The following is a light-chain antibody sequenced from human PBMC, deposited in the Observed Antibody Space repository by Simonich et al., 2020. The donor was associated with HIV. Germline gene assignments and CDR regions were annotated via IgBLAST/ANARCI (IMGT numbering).Light chain of an antibody. CDR3: CSYAGGSTWV. V-gene: IGLV2-23*01. Sequence: QSALTQPASVSGSPGQSITFSCTGTSSDVGGYNYVPWYQQHPGKAPKLMIYEGNKRPAGVSNRFSGSKSGNTASLTISGLQAEDEADYYCCSYAGGSTWVFGGGTKLTVL. CDR2: EGN. CDR1: SSDVGGYNY. J-gene: IGLJ3*02.